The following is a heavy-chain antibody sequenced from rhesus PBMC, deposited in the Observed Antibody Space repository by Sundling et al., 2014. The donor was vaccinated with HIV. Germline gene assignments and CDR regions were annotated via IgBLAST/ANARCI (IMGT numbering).Heavy chain of an antibody. CDR1: GHSISSGYG. D-gene: IGHD6-37*01. Sequence: QVQLQESGPGPVKPSETLSLTCAVSGHSISSGYGWSWIRQSPGKGLEWIGIIYGNTASTYYNPSLKNRVTISKDTSKNQFSLKLSSVTAADTAVYYCARPVGYWGQGVLVTVSS. CDR3: ARPVGY. CDR2: IYGNTAST. J-gene: IGHJ4*01. V-gene: IGHV4-127*01.